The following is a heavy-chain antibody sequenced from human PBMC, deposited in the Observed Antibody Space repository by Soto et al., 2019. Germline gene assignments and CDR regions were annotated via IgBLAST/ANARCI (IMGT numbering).Heavy chain of an antibody. J-gene: IGHJ4*02. D-gene: IGHD3-3*01. CDR1: GYTFTSYY. CDR2: INPSGGSK. CDR3: ARRVQNRSGFDY. Sequence: ASVKVSCKASGYTFTSYYMHWVRQAPGQGLEWMEIINPSGGSKSYAQKFKGRVTMTRDTSTSTVYMELSSLRFEDTAVYYCARRVQNRSGFDYWGQGTLVTVSS. V-gene: IGHV1-46*03.